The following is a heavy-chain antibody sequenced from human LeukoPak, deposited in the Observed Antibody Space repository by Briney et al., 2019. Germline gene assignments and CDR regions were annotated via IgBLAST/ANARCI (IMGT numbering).Heavy chain of an antibody. CDR3: AKPLVSDYYDSSGYWGY. J-gene: IGHJ4*02. Sequence: GGSLRLSCSASGFTFSDYDMNWVRQAPGKGLEWVSAISGSGDSTYYSDSVKGRFTISRDNSKNTLYVQMNSLRAEDTAVYYCAKPLVSDYYDSSGYWGYWGQGTLVTVSS. CDR1: GFTFSDYD. CDR2: ISGSGDST. D-gene: IGHD3-22*01. V-gene: IGHV3-23*01.